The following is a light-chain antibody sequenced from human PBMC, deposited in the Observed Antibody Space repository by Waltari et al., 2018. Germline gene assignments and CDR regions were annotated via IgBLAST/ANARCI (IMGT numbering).Light chain of an antibody. CDR1: RGDVGAYNY. CDR3: SSYISSSTLEL. V-gene: IGLV2-14*03. Sequence: SALTQPASVSGSPGQSITISCTGTRGDVGAYNYVYWYQQHPGKAPKLMIFDVSNRPSGVSNRFSGSKSGNTASLTISGLQAEDEADYYCSSYISSSTLELFGGGTSLTVL. J-gene: IGLJ2*01. CDR2: DVS.